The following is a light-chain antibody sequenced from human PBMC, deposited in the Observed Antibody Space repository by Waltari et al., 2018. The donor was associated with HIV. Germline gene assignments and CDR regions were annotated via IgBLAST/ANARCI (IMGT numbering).Light chain of an antibody. CDR1: KIGGKR. CDR3: QVWDIITNHVV. Sequence: SYVLTQPPSVSVAPGQTARITCGGSGGNKIGGKRWQWYQQNPGQAPVLVVDDDTDRPSGIPERFSGSNSGNTATLTISRVEAGDEADYYCQVWDIITNHVVFGGGTKLTVL. V-gene: IGLV3-21*02. J-gene: IGLJ2*01. CDR2: DDT.